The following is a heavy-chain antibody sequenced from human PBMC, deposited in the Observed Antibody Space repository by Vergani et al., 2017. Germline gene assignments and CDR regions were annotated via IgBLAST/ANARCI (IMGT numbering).Heavy chain of an antibody. CDR2: ISYDGSNK. Sequence: QVQLVESGGGVVQPGRSLRLSCAASGFTFSSYAMHWVRQAPGKGLEWVAVISYDGSNKYYADSVKGRFTISRDNSKNTLYLQMNSLRAEDTAVYYCARADHDFWSGYPLSWYFDLWGRGTLVTVSS. CDR3: ARADHDFWSGYPLSWYFDL. D-gene: IGHD3-3*01. CDR1: GFTFSSYA. V-gene: IGHV3-30-3*01. J-gene: IGHJ2*01.